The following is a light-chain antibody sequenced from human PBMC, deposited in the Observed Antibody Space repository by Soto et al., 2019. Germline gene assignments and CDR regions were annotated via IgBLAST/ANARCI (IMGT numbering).Light chain of an antibody. V-gene: IGLV4-60*03. J-gene: IGLJ2*01. Sequence: QPVLTQSSSASASLGSSVKLTCTLSSGHSSYIIAWHQQQPGKAPRYLMKLEGSGSYNKGSGVPDRFSGSSSGADRYLTISNLQSEDEADYYCETGDSNTKVFGGGTKITVL. CDR1: SGHSSYI. CDR2: LEGSGSY. CDR3: ETGDSNTKV.